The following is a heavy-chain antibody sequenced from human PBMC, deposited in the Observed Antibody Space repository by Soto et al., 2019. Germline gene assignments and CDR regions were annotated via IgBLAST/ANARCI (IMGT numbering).Heavy chain of an antibody. CDR2: IDNSTGTI. CDR3: AREPGEYSDSSGYLNWFDP. V-gene: IGHV3-48*02. D-gene: IGHD3-22*01. J-gene: IGHJ5*02. Sequence: PGGSLRLSCAASGFTFSGYWMHWVRQAPGKGLVCVSYIDNSTGTIYYADSVKGRFTISRDNAKNSLYLQMNSLRDEDTAVYYCAREPGEYSDSSGYLNWFDPWGQGTLVTVSS. CDR1: GFTFSGYW.